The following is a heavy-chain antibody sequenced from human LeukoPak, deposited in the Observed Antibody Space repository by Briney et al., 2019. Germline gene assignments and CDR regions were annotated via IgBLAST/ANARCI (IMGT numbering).Heavy chain of an antibody. V-gene: IGHV3-33*01. CDR3: ARDIHGSGYLDAFDI. CDR1: GFTFSSYG. J-gene: IGHJ3*02. D-gene: IGHD3-22*01. CDR2: IWYDGSNK. Sequence: GRSLRLSCAASGFTFSSYGMHWVRQAPGKGLEWVAVIWYDGSNKYYADSVKGRFTISRDNSKNTLYLQMNSLRAEDTAVYYCARDIHGSGYLDAFDIWGQGTMVTVSS.